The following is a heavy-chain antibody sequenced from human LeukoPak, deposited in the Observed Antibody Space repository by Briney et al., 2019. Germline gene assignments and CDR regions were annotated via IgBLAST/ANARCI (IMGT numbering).Heavy chain of an antibody. CDR2: ISYDGSNK. J-gene: IGHJ4*02. D-gene: IGHD4-23*01. Sequence: GGSLRLSCAASGFTFSSYGMHWVRQAPGKGLEWVAVISYDGSNKYYADSVKGRFTISRDNSKNTLYLQMNSLRAEDTAVYYCANNYGGNYGVEGDVFDYWGQGTLVTVSS. CDR1: GFTFSSYG. CDR3: ANNYGGNYGVEGDVFDY. V-gene: IGHV3-30*18.